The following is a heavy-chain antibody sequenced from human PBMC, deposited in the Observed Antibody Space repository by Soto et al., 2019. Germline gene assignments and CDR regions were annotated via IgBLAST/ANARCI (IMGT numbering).Heavy chain of an antibody. Sequence: QVQLQESGPGLVKPSGTLSLTCAVSGGSISSSNWWSWVRQPPGKGLEWIGGIYHSGSTNYNPSLKSRVPISVDKSKNQFPLKLSSVTAEDTAVYYCALVGAHSPHHNWGQGTLVTVSS. V-gene: IGHV4-4*02. CDR1: GGSISSSNW. D-gene: IGHD1-26*01. CDR2: IYHSGST. J-gene: IGHJ4*02. CDR3: ALVGAHSPHHN.